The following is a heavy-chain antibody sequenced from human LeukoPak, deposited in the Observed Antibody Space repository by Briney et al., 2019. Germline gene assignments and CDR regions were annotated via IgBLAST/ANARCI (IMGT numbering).Heavy chain of an antibody. CDR2: INHSGRT. CDR1: GGSFSGYY. CDR3: ARVNQGSGSYYKTNYYYGMDV. J-gene: IGHJ6*02. Sequence: PSETLSLTCAVYGGSFSGYYWSWIRQPPGKGLEWIGEINHSGRTNYNPSLKSRVTISVDTSKNQFSLKLSSVTAADTAVYYCARVNQGSGSYYKTNYYYGMDVWGQGTTVTVSS. D-gene: IGHD3-10*01. V-gene: IGHV4-34*01.